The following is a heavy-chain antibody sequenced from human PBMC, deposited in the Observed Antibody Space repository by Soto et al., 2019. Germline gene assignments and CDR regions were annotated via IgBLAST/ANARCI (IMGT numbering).Heavy chain of an antibody. Sequence: SETLSLTCAVYGGSFCGYYWSWIRQPPGKGLEWIGEINHSGSTNYNPSLKSRITINPDTSKNQFSLQLNSVTPEDTAVYYCARGSNYGSGSYWFDPWGQGTLVNVSS. V-gene: IGHV4-34*01. CDR2: INHSGST. CDR1: GGSFCGYY. J-gene: IGHJ5*02. D-gene: IGHD3-10*01. CDR3: ARGSNYGSGSYWFDP.